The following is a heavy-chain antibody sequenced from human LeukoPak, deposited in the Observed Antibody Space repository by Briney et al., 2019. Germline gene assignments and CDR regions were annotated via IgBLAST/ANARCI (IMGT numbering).Heavy chain of an antibody. D-gene: IGHD3-22*01. CDR1: GFTFSSYS. V-gene: IGHV3-21*01. CDR3: ARDSKYYYDSSGYPIDY. CDR2: ISSSYI. Sequence: GGSLRLSCAASGFTFSSYSMNWVRQAPGKGLEWVSSISSSYIYYADSVKGRFTISRDNAKNSLYLQMNSLRAEDTAVYYCARDSKYYYDSSGYPIDYWGQGTLVTVSS. J-gene: IGHJ4*02.